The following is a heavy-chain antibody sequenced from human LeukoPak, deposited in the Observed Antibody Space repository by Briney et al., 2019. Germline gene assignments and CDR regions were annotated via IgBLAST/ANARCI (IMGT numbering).Heavy chain of an antibody. D-gene: IGHD6-6*01. V-gene: IGHV3-23*01. CDR1: GFTLSSYA. CDR3: AKDSLRPLYSSSSPFVY. CDR2: ISGSGGST. J-gene: IGHJ4*02. Sequence: GGSLRLSCAAYGFTLSSYAMSWVSQAPGKGREWVSAISGSGGSTYYADCGKGRFTISRDKSKKNVYVQMNSLRAEDTAVYYCAKDSLRPLYSSSSPFVYWVQGTLVTVSS.